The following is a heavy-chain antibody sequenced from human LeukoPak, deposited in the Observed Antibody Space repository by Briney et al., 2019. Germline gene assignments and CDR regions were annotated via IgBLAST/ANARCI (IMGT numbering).Heavy chain of an antibody. V-gene: IGHV3-23*01. CDR2: ISGSGGST. CDR3: AKDLLAAAGTAYFDY. Sequence: PGGSLRLSCAASGFTFSSYAMSWVRQAPGKGLEWVSAISGSGGSTYHADSVKGRFTITRDNSKNTLYLQMNSLRAEDTAVYYFAKDLLAAAGTAYFDYWGQETLVTVSS. J-gene: IGHJ4*02. D-gene: IGHD6-13*01. CDR1: GFTFSSYA.